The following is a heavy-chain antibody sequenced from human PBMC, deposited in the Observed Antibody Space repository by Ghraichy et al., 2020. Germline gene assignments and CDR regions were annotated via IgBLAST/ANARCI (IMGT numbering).Heavy chain of an antibody. CDR3: AREGSTDHYYIDV. CDR1: GFTFSDYW. J-gene: IGHJ6*03. CDR2: INPNSGAT. V-gene: IGHV1-2*02. Sequence: ASVKVSCRASGFTFSDYWLHWMRQAPGQGLEWMGWINPNSGATHYTQNFQGRVTMTRDTSITTAYMELSNLTYDDTAFYFCAREGSTDHYYIDVWGKGT.